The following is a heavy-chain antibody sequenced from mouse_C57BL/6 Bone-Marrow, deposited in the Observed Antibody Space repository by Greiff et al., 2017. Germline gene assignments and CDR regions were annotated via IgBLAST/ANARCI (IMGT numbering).Heavy chain of an antibody. CDR3: ARFLGV. CDR2: IDPSDSYT. J-gene: IGHJ3*01. Sequence: QVQLQQSGAELVMPGASVKLSCKASGYTFTSYWMHWVKQRPGQGLEWIGEIDPSDSYTNYNQKFKGKSTLTVDKSSSTAYMQLSSLTSEDSAVYYCARFLGVWGQGTLVTVSA. D-gene: IGHD4-1*01. CDR1: GYTFTSYW. V-gene: IGHV1-69*01.